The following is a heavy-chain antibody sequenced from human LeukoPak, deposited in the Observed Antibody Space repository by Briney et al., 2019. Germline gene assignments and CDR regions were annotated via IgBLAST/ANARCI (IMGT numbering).Heavy chain of an antibody. D-gene: IGHD3-9*01. Sequence: GGSLRLSCAASGVTFSSCWMSWGRQAPGKGVEWVGNMKEGGREKYYVDSVKGRCTVSRENAKNSLYLQMNSLRAEDTAVYYCARDHYFAEDYWGQGTLVTVSS. V-gene: IGHV3-7*03. CDR1: GVTFSSCW. CDR2: MKEGGREK. J-gene: IGHJ4*02. CDR3: ARDHYFAEDY.